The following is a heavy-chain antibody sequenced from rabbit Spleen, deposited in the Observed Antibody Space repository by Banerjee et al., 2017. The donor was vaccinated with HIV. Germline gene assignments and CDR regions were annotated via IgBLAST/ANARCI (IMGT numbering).Heavy chain of an antibody. J-gene: IGHJ4*01. CDR3: ARGSAAMTMMITGYYLGL. CDR1: GFSFGDRDV. D-gene: IGHD2-1*01. CDR2: INTATGKA. Sequence: QEQLEESGGGLVKPEGSLTVTCKASGFSFGDRDVMCWVRQAPGKGLEWIACINTATGKAVYATWAQGRFTFSKTSSTTVTLQMTSLTAADTATYFCARGSAAMTMMITGYYLGLWGQGTLVTV. V-gene: IGHV1S45*01.